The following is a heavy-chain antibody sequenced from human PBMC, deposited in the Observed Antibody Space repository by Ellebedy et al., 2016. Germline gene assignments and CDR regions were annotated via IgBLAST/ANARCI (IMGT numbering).Heavy chain of an antibody. V-gene: IGHV3-23*01. CDR3: AKDHCSGGLCHHGY. J-gene: IGHJ4*02. D-gene: IGHD2-15*01. Sequence: GGSLRLXXAASGFTFSSYGMSWVRQAPGKGLEWVSAISNSGTITDYADSVKGRFTMSRDNSKNTLYLQMNSLRAEDTAVYYCAKDHCSGGLCHHGYWGQGTLVTVSS. CDR1: GFTFSSYG. CDR2: ISNSGTIT.